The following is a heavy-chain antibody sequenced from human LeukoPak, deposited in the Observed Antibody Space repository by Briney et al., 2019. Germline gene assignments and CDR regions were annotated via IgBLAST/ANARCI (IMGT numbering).Heavy chain of an antibody. CDR1: GGTFSSYA. CDR3: ARAYYYDSSGYEHWFDP. J-gene: IGHJ5*02. Sequence: SVKVSCKASGGTFSSYAISWVRQAPGQGLEWMGGIIPIFGTANYAQKFQGRVTITADESTSTAYMELSSLRSEDTAVYYCARAYYYDSSGYEHWFDPWGQGTLVTVSS. V-gene: IGHV1-69*13. CDR2: IIPIFGTA. D-gene: IGHD3-22*01.